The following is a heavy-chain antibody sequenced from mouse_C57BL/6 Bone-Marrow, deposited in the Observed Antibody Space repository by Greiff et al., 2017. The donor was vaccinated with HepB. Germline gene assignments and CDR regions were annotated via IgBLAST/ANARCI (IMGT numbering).Heavy chain of an antibody. J-gene: IGHJ3*01. D-gene: IGHD1-1*01. CDR2: ISDGGSYT. CDR3: ARSHYYGSSGFAY. CDR1: GFTFSSYA. Sequence: EVKLQESGGGLVKPGGSLKLSCAASGFTFSSYAMSWVRQTPEKRLEWVATISDGGSYTYYPDNVKGRFTISRDNAKNNLYLQMSHLKSEDTAMYYCARSHYYGSSGFAYWGQGTLVTVSA. V-gene: IGHV5-4*03.